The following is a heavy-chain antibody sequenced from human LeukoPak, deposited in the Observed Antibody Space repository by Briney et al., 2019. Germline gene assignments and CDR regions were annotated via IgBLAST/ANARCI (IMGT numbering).Heavy chain of an antibody. CDR3: AKNLYFSTWYFIGD. J-gene: IGHJ4*02. CDR1: GFTFSSYS. D-gene: IGHD6-13*01. Sequence: SGVSLRLSCAASGFTFSSYSMNWVRQAPGKGLEWVSSISSSSSYIYYTDSVKGRFTISRDNSKNTLYLQMNSLRAEDTAVYYCAKNLYFSTWYFIGDWGQGTLVTVSS. CDR2: ISSSSSYI. V-gene: IGHV3-21*04.